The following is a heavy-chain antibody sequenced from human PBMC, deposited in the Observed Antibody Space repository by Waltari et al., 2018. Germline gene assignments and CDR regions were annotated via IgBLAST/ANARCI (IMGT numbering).Heavy chain of an antibody. CDR2: TYYRSKWYN. D-gene: IGHD6-25*01. V-gene: IGHV6-1*01. J-gene: IGHJ6*02. CDR3: ASGAAAEGMGV. Sequence: QVQLQQSGPGLVKPSQTLSLPCAISGDSVSSNRAVWNWIRQSPSRGLEWLGRTYYRSKWYNEYAVSVKSRMTINPDTSKNHFSVQLNSVTPEDTAVYYCASGAAAEGMGVWGQGTTVTVSS. CDR1: GDSVSSNRAV.